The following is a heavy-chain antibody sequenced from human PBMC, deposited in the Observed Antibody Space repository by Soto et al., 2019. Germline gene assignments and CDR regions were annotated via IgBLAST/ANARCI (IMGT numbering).Heavy chain of an antibody. Sequence: GGSLRLSCAASGFTFSSYAMTWVRQAPGKGLGWVSGISGSGATTSYADSVKGRFTVSRDNSKNTLYLQMNSLRVEGTAVYYCAKLRYFDWSSYNWFEYWGQGTPVTVSS. CDR2: ISGSGATT. CDR1: GFTFSSYA. J-gene: IGHJ5*01. V-gene: IGHV3-23*01. D-gene: IGHD3-9*01. CDR3: AKLRYFDWSSYNWFEY.